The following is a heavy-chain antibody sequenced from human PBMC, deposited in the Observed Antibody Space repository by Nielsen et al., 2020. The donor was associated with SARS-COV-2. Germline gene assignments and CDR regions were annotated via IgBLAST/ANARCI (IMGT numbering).Heavy chain of an antibody. Sequence: GGSLRLSCAASGFTFSSYGMHWVRQAPGKGLEWVAVISYDGSNKYYADSVKGRFTISRDNSKNTLYLQMNSLRAEDTAVYYCAKDIGYCSGGSCEDYWGQGTLVTVSS. J-gene: IGHJ4*02. CDR1: GFTFSSYG. CDR2: ISYDGSNK. CDR3: AKDIGYCSGGSCEDY. V-gene: IGHV3-30*18. D-gene: IGHD2-15*01.